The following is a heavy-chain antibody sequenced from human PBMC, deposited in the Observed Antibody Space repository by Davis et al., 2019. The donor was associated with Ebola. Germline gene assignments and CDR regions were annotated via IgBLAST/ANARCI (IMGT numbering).Heavy chain of an antibody. CDR3: TRVSGNLADFDY. CDR2: IRSKAYGGTT. J-gene: IGHJ4*02. D-gene: IGHD1-14*01. V-gene: IGHV3-49*03. Sequence: GESLKISCTASGFTFGDYAMSWFRQAPGKGLEWVGFIRSKAYGGTTEYAASVKGRFTISRDDSKSIAYLQMNSLKTEDTAVYYCTRVSGNLADFDYWGQGTLVTVSS. CDR1: GFTFGDYA.